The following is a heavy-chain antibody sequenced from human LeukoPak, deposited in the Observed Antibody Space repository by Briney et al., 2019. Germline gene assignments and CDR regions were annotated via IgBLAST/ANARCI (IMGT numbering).Heavy chain of an antibody. CDR1: GFTFSSYW. D-gene: IGHD1-26*01. CDR3: ARDSGRREDY. Sequence: GGSLRLSCAASGFTFSSYWMTWVRQAPGKGLAWVANINQDGSGKYYVDSVKGRFTISRDNAKNSLYLQMNSLRAEDTAGYYCARDSGRREDYWGQGTLVTVSS. V-gene: IGHV3-7*01. J-gene: IGHJ4*02. CDR2: INQDGSGK.